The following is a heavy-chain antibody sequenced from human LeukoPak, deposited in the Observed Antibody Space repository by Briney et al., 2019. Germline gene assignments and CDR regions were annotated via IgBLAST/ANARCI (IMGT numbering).Heavy chain of an antibody. Sequence: VASVKVSCKVSGYTLTELSMHWVRQAPGKGLEWMGGFDPEDGETIYAQKFQGRVTMTEDTSTDTAYMELSSLRSKDTAVYYCACSGGYSYGYFDYWGRGTLVTVSS. V-gene: IGHV1-24*01. J-gene: IGHJ4*02. CDR1: GYTLTELS. CDR3: ACSGGYSYGYFDY. CDR2: FDPEDGET. D-gene: IGHD5-18*01.